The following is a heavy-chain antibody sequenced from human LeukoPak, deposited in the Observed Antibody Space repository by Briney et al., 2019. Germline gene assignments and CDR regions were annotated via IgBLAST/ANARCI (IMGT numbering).Heavy chain of an antibody. CDR3: ARGQYHLLYWYFDL. CDR2: IYTSGST. V-gene: IGHV4-4*07. Sequence: ASETLSLTCTVSGGSLSTYYWNWIRQPAGKGLEWIGRIYTSGSTNYNPSLKSRVTMSVDTSKNQFSLKLSSVTAADTAVYYCARGQYHLLYWYFDLWGRGTLVTVSS. J-gene: IGHJ2*01. CDR1: GGSLSTYY. D-gene: IGHD2-2*01.